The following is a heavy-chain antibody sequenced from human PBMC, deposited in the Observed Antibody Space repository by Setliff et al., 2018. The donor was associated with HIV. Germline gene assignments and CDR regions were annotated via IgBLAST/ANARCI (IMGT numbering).Heavy chain of an antibody. CDR2: ISSSSSFI. Sequence: GGSLRLSCAASAFTFNSYTMSWVRQAPGRGLEWVSSISSSSSFIYYADSVKGRFTISRDNARNSLYLQMKSLRAEDTAVYYCARDIGDVPKRVYWFDPWGQGTLVTVSS. D-gene: IGHD2-21*01. V-gene: IGHV3-21*01. J-gene: IGHJ5*02. CDR3: ARDIGDVPKRVYWFDP. CDR1: AFTFNSYT.